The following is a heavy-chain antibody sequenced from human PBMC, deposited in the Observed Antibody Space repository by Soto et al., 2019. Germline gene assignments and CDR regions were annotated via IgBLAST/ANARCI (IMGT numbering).Heavy chain of an antibody. Sequence: VQLLESGGGLVQPGVSLRLSCAASGFSFSSYWMHWVRHAPGKGLVWVSRINSDGSSATYADSVKGRFTISRDNAKNTLYLQMNSLTPEDTAVYYCAKGVPAATRYFQHWGQGTLVTVS. V-gene: IGHV3-74*01. CDR3: AKGVPAATRYFQH. CDR1: GFSFSSYW. D-gene: IGHD2-2*01. CDR2: INSDGSSA. J-gene: IGHJ1*01.